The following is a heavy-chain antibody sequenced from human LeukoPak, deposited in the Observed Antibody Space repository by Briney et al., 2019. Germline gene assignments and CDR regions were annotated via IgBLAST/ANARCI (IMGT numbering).Heavy chain of an antibody. CDR1: GASISSSRYY. V-gene: IGHV4-39*07. CDR3: ARDLRFFDY. Sequence: SETLSLTCTVSGASISSSRYYWGWIRQPPGKGLEWLGSIYYTGNTYYNPSLQSRVTISVDTSNNQFSLQLTSVSAADTAVYYCARDLRFFDYWGQGTLVTVSS. J-gene: IGHJ4*02. D-gene: IGHD3-3*01. CDR2: IYYTGNT.